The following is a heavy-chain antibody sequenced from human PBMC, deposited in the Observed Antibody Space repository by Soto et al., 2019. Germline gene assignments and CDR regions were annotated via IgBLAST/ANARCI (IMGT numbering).Heavy chain of an antibody. CDR3: ARASGPYYDFWSGYLDV. D-gene: IGHD3-3*01. J-gene: IGHJ6*02. CDR2: IIPIFGTA. CDR1: GGTFSSYA. Sequence: QVQLVQSGAEVKKPGSSVKVSCKASGGTFSSYAISWVRQAPGQGLEWMGGIIPIFGTANYAQKFQGRVTITADESTSTAYMELRSLRSEDTAVYYCARASGPYYDFWSGYLDVWGQGTTVTVSS. V-gene: IGHV1-69*01.